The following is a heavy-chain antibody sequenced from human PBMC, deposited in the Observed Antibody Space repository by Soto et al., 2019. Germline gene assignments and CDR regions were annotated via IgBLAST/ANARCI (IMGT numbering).Heavy chain of an antibody. Sequence: EVQLSESGGGLVQPGGSLRLSCTASGLTFRNYAMTWVRQAPGKGSEWVSTVSGRGDETFYADSVKGRFTISRDNSKDTVYLLMNSLRVEDTAVYYCAKGGHLSFFDYWGQGTLVTVSS. V-gene: IGHV3-23*01. CDR1: GLTFRNYA. J-gene: IGHJ4*02. CDR2: VSGRGDET. CDR3: AKGGHLSFFDY. D-gene: IGHD3-16*02.